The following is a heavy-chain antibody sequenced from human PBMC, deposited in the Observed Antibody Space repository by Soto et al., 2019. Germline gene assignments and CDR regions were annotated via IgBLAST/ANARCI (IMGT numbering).Heavy chain of an antibody. D-gene: IGHD2-15*01. CDR1: GFTFSSYA. Sequence: EVQLLESGGGLVQPGGSLRLSCAASGFTFSSYAMSWVRQAPGKGLEWVSAISGSGGSTYYADSAKGRFTISRDNSKNTLYLQMNSLRAEDTAVYYCAKDKGREDIVVVVAANYFDYWGQGTLVTVSS. CDR3: AKDKGREDIVVVVAANYFDY. CDR2: ISGSGGST. J-gene: IGHJ4*02. V-gene: IGHV3-23*01.